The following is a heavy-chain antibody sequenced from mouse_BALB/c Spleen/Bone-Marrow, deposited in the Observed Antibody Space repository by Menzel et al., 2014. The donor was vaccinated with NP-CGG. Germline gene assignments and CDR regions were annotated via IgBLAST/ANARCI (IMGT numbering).Heavy chain of an antibody. CDR3: TRSPRLFDY. D-gene: IGHD1-1*01. J-gene: IGHJ2*01. V-gene: IGHV6-6*02. CDR2: IRLKSNNYAT. CDR1: GFTFSNYW. Sequence: EVHLVESGGGLVRPGGSMKLSCVASGFTFSNYWMNWVRQSPEKGLEWVAEIRLKSNNYATHYAESVKGRFTISRDDSKSSVYLQMNNSRAEDTGIYYCTRSPRLFDYWGQGTTLTVSS.